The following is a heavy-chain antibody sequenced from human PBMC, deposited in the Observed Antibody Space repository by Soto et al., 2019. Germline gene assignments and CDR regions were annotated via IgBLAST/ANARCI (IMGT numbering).Heavy chain of an antibody. J-gene: IGHJ6*02. CDR2: IIPIFGTA. V-gene: IGHV1-69*01. CDR3: ARAREYYDFWSGKNYYGMDV. D-gene: IGHD3-3*01. Sequence: QVQLVQSGAEVKKPGSSVKVSCKASGGTFSSYAISWVRQAPGQGLEWMGGIIPIFGTANYAQKFQGRVTITADEPTSTAYMELSSLRSEDTAVYYCARAREYYDFWSGKNYYGMDVWGQGTTVTVSS. CDR1: GGTFSSYA.